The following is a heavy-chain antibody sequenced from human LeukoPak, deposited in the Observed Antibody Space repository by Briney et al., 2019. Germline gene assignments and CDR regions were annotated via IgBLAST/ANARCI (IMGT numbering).Heavy chain of an antibody. V-gene: IGHV1-2*02. CDR2: IDPTTGGT. CDR3: ARPEYRYGYLLDY. Sequence: EASVKVSCKASGYPFSGHNIHWVRQAPGQGLEWVGWIDPTTGGTNYAQRFQGRVTLTRDTSITTAYMELNSLTSDDTAVYFYARPEYRYGYLLDYWGQGTLITVSS. D-gene: IGHD5-18*01. J-gene: IGHJ4*02. CDR1: GYPFSGHN.